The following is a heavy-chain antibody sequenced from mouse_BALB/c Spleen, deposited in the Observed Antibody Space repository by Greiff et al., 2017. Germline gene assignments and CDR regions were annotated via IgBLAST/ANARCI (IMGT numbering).Heavy chain of an antibody. V-gene: IGHV3-5*02. CDR1: GISITTGNYR. Sequence: VQLQQSGPGLVKPSQTVSLTCTVTGISITTGNYRWSWIRQFPGNKLEWIGYIYYSGTITYNPSLTSRTTITRDTSKNQFFLEMNSLTAEDTATYYCARENYRYYFDYWGQGTTLTVSS. D-gene: IGHD2-14*01. CDR3: ARENYRYYFDY. CDR2: IYYSGTI. J-gene: IGHJ2*01.